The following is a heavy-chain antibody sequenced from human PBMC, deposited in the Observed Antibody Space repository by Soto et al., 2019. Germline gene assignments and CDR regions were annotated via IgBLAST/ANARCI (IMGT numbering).Heavy chain of an antibody. CDR2: ISGSGGST. D-gene: IGHD6-13*01. CDR3: AKDNFPSIAAAVMTYGMDV. CDR1: GFTFSSYA. V-gene: IGHV3-23*01. J-gene: IGHJ6*02. Sequence: VSLRLSCSASGFTFSSYAMSWVRQAPGKGLEWVSAISGSGGSTYYADSVKGRFTISRDNSKNTLYLQMNSLRAEDTAVYYCAKDNFPSIAAAVMTYGMDVWGQGTTVTVSS.